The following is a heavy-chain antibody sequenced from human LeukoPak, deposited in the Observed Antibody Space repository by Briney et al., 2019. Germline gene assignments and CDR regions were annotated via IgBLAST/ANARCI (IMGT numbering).Heavy chain of an antibody. CDR1: GYSVSSGYY. V-gene: IGHV4-38-2*02. D-gene: IGHD1-26*01. J-gene: IGHJ3*02. CDR3: ARTPRGASADWYAFDI. CDR2: IYHSGDT. Sequence: SETLSLTCTVSGYSVSSGYYWGWIRQPPGKGLEWIASIYHSGDTYYNPSLRSRVTISLDTSKNQLSLKLSSVTAADTAVYYCARTPRGASADWYAFDIWGQGTMVTVSS.